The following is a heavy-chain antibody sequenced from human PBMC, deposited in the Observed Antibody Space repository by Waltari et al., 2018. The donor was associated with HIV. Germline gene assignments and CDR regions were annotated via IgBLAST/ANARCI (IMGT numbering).Heavy chain of an antibody. D-gene: IGHD6-19*01. J-gene: IGHJ4*02. V-gene: IGHV3-21*06. CDR3: ARVSRPHIAVAGTAF. CDR2: ISTTSGYI. Sequence: DVQLVESGGGLVKPGGSMRLSCAASGFIFGSSSMNWVRQAPRKSLECVSSISTTSGYIYYAASVKGRFTISRDNAKNSLFLLMSSLKAEDTAVYYCARVSRPHIAVAGTAFWGQGTLVTVSS. CDR1: GFIFGSSS.